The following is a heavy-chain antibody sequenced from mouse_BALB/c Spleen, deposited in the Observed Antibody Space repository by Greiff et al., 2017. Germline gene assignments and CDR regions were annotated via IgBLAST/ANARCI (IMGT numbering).Heavy chain of an antibody. J-gene: IGHJ4*01. Sequence: EVKLQESGAELVKPGASVKLSCTASGFNIKDTYMHWVKQRPEQGLEWIGRIDPANGNTKYDPKFQGKATITADTSSNTAYLQLSSLTSEDTAVYYCAKRTGTWAMDYWGQGTSVTVSS. CDR1: GFNIKDTY. V-gene: IGHV14-3*02. D-gene: IGHD4-1*01. CDR2: IDPANGNT. CDR3: AKRTGTWAMDY.